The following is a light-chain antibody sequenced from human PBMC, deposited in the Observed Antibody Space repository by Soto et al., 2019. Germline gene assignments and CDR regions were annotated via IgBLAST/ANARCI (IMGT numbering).Light chain of an antibody. V-gene: IGKV1-5*03. J-gene: IGKJ1*01. CDR2: KAS. Sequence: DIPMTQSPSTLSASVGDRVTITCRASQSITSWLAWYQQKPGKAPKLLIYKASSLESGVPSRFSGSGSGTEFALTISRLQPDDFATYFLQQYNRYSGTFGQGTKVYIK. CDR1: QSITSW. CDR3: QQYNRYSGT.